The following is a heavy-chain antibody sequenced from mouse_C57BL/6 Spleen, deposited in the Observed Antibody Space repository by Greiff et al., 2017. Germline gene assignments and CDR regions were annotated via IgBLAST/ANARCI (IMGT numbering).Heavy chain of an antibody. Sequence: QVQLQQSGPGLVQPSQSLSITCTVSGFSLTSYGVHWVRQSPGKGLEWLGVIWSGGSTDYNAAFISRLSISKDNSKSQVFFKMNSLQADDTAIYYCARGGYGNYVDWYFDVWGTGTTVTVSS. CDR3: ARGGYGNYVDWYFDV. J-gene: IGHJ1*03. V-gene: IGHV2-2*01. CDR1: GFSLTSYG. CDR2: IWSGGST. D-gene: IGHD2-1*01.